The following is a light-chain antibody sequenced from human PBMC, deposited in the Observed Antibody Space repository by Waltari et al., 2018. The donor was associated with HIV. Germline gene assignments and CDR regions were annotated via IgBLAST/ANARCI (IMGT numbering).Light chain of an antibody. V-gene: IGKV3-20*01. J-gene: IGKJ5*01. CDR1: QSVSSTY. Sequence: ENVLTQSPGALSLSPAERATLSCRASQSVSSTYMAWYQQRPGQAPRLLIYGASSRATGIPDRFLGSGSGTDFTLTINRLEPEDFAVYYCQQYSTSPLTLGQGTRLEIK. CDR2: GAS. CDR3: QQYSTSPLT.